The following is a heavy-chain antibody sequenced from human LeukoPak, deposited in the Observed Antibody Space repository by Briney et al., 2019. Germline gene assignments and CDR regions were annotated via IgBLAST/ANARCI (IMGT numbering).Heavy chain of an antibody. J-gene: IGHJ6*03. CDR2: ISSSSSYI. D-gene: IGHD6-13*01. V-gene: IGHV3-21*01. CDR1: GFTFSSYS. Sequence: NAGGSLRLSCAASGFTFSSYSMNWVRQAPGKGLEWVSSISSSSSYIYYADSVKGRFTISRDNAKNSLYLQMNSLRAEDTAVYYCARDRDWPRYSSSWLPTKDYYYYYYMDVWGKGTTVTVSS. CDR3: ARDRDWPRYSSSWLPTKDYYYYYYMDV.